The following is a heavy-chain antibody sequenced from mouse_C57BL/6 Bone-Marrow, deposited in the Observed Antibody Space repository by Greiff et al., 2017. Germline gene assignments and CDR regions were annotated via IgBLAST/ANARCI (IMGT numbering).Heavy chain of an antibody. D-gene: IGHD2-4*01. CDR2: IRNKANGYTT. CDR3: ARSPDYPNAMDY. CDR1: GFTFTDYY. V-gene: IGHV7-3*01. J-gene: IGHJ4*01. Sequence: EVKLVESGGGLVQPGGSLSLSCAASGFTFTDYYMSWVRQPPGKALAWLGFIRNKANGYTTEYSASVKGRFTISRDNSQSILYLQMNALRAEDSATYYCARSPDYPNAMDYWGQGTSVTVSS.